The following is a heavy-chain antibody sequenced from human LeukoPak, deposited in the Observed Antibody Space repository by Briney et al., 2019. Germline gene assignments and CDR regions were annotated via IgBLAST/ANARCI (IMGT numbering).Heavy chain of an antibody. CDR3: ARDAYSSSSFDY. V-gene: IGHV3-48*03. J-gene: IGHJ4*02. CDR1: GFDFSAYE. CDR2: FAGSDTTT. Sequence: PGGSLRLSCAASGFDFSAYEMNWVRQAPGKGLEWVSYFAGSDTTTYYADSVKGRFTISRDNAKNSLYLQMNSLRAEDTAVYYCARDAYSSSSFDYWGQGTLVTVSS. D-gene: IGHD6-6*01.